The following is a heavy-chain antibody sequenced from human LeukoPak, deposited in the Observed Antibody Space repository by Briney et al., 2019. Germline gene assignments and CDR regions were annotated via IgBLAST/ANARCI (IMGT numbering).Heavy chain of an antibody. D-gene: IGHD3-22*01. CDR1: GFTFSSYG. J-gene: IGHJ6*02. CDR2: ISYNGSNK. V-gene: IGHV3-30*18. CDR3: AKEHSIIKIVQGMDV. Sequence: PGGSLRLSCVGSGFTFSSYGIHWVRQAPGKGLEWVAVISYNGSNKYYADSVKGRFTISRANSKTTLYLQMNSLRGEDTAVYYCAKEHSIIKIVQGMDVWGQGTTVTVSS.